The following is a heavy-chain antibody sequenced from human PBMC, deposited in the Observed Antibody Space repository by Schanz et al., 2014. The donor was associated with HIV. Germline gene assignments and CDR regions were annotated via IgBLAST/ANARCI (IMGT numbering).Heavy chain of an antibody. J-gene: IGHJ6*02. CDR1: GFTFSDYA. Sequence: EVQVLESGGRLAQPGGSLRLSCAASGFTFSDYALNWVRQAPGKGLECVSYMSYSSSAMYYADSVKGRFTISRDKAKNSLYLQMNSLRDEDTAVYYCARDQWVAYYYYGMDVWGQGTTVTVSS. CDR3: ARDQWVAYYYYGMDV. CDR2: MSYSSSAM. D-gene: IGHD6-19*01. V-gene: IGHV3-48*02.